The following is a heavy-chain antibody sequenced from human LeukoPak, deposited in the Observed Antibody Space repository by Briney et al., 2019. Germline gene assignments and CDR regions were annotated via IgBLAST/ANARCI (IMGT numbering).Heavy chain of an antibody. Sequence: GGSLRLSCAASGFTFSTYAMSWVRQAPGKGLEGVSAISGDDGSTYYADSLKGRFTISRDNSKNTLYLQMNSLRAEDTAVYYCAKDISQGYTYGFIEQDFWGQGTPVTVSS. V-gene: IGHV3-23*01. CDR2: ISGDDGST. J-gene: IGHJ4*02. D-gene: IGHD5-18*01. CDR1: GFTFSTYA. CDR3: AKDISQGYTYGFIEQDF.